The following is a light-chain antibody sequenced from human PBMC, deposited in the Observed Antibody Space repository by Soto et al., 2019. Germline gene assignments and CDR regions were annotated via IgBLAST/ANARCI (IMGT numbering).Light chain of an antibody. CDR3: QQYDSSPKT. CDR2: GAY. Sequence: EIVLTQSPGTLSLPPGERATLSCRASQSVSSSYLAWYQQKPGQAPRLLIYGAYSRATGIPDRFSGSGSGTDFTLTISRLEPEDFAVYYCQQYDSSPKTFGQGTKVDIK. J-gene: IGKJ1*01. V-gene: IGKV3-20*01. CDR1: QSVSSSY.